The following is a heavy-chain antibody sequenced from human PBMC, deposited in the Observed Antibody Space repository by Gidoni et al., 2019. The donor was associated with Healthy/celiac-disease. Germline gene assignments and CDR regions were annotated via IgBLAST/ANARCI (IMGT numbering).Heavy chain of an antibody. J-gene: IGHJ3*02. CDR2: IYTSGST. CDR1: GGSISSGSYY. V-gene: IGHV4-61*02. CDR3: AREPLWDDAFDI. D-gene: IGHD3-16*01. Sequence: QVQLQESGPGLVKPSQTLSLTCTVSGGSISSGSYYWSWIRQPAGKGLEWIGRIYTSGSTNYNPSLKSRVTISVDTSKNQFSLKLSSVTAADTAVYYCAREPLWDDAFDIWGQGTMVTVSS.